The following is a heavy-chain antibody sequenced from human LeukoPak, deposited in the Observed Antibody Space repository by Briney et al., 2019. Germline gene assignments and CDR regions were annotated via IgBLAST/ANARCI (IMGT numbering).Heavy chain of an antibody. CDR2: IYYSGST. CDR1: GGSISSSSYY. J-gene: IGHJ3*02. CDR3: ARGEPDIVVVVAATPDAFDI. Sequence: SETLSLTCTVSGGSISSSSYYWGWIRQPPGKGLEWIGSIYYSGSTYYNPSLKSRVTISVDTSKNQFSLKLSSVTAADTAVYYCARGEPDIVVVVAATPDAFDIWGQGTMVTVSS. V-gene: IGHV4-39*01. D-gene: IGHD2-15*01.